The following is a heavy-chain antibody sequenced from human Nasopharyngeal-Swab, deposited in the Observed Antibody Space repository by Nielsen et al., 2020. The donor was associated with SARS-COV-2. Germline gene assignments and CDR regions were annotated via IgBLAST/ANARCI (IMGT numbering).Heavy chain of an antibody. D-gene: IGHD6-25*01. V-gene: IGHV3-53*04. CDR3: ATYPRHDAFDI. CDR2: IYSGGST. CDR1: GFTFTTYA. Sequence: GGSLRLSCTACGFTFTTYAMGWVRQAPGKGLEWVSVIYSGGSTYYADSVKGRFTISRHNSKNTLYLQMNGLRAEDTAVYHCATYPRHDAFDIWGQGTMVTVSS. J-gene: IGHJ3*02.